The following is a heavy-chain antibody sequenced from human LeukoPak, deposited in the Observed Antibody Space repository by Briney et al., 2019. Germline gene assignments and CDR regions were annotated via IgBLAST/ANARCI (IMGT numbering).Heavy chain of an antibody. D-gene: IGHD6-13*01. CDR3: ASLQSIAAAGTTGENWFDP. J-gene: IGHJ5*02. V-gene: IGHV1-2*02. CDR2: INPNSGGT. CDR1: GYTFTGYY. Sequence: GASVKVSCKASGYTFTGYYMHWVRQAPGQGLEWMGWINPNSGGTNYAQKFQGRVTMTRDTSISTAYMELSRLRSDDTAVYYCASLQSIAAAGTTGENWFDPWGQGTLVTVSS.